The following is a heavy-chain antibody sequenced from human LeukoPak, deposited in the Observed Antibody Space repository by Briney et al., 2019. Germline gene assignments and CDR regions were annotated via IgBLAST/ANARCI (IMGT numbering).Heavy chain of an antibody. V-gene: IGHV3-13*01. CDR3: AKTSIVGATKLVYFDY. CDR1: GFTFSSYD. Sequence: QTGGSLRLSCAASGFTFSSYDMHWVRQTTGKGLKWVSAIGFAGDTYYPGSVKGRFTISRENAKNSLYLQMNSLRAEDTAVYYCAKTSIVGATKLVYFDYWGQGTLVTVSS. D-gene: IGHD1-26*01. J-gene: IGHJ4*02. CDR2: IGFAGDT.